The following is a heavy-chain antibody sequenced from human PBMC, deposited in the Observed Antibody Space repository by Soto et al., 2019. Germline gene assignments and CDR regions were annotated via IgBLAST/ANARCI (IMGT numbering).Heavy chain of an antibody. J-gene: IGHJ4*02. CDR2: IYYSGST. D-gene: IGHD7-27*01. Sequence: ETLSLTCTVSGGSISSYYWSWIRQPPGKGLEWIGYIYYSGSTNYNPSLKSRVTISVDTSKNQFSLKVSSVTAADTAVYDCARRWGTSFDFWGQGTLVTVSS. CDR3: ARRWGTSFDF. V-gene: IGHV4-59*01. CDR1: GGSISSYY.